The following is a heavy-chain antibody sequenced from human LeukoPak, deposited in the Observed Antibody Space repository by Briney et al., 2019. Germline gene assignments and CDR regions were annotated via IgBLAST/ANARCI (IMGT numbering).Heavy chain of an antibody. Sequence: SETLSLTCAVYGGSSSGYYWSWIRQPPGKGLEWIGEINHSGSTNYNPSLKSRVTISVDTSKNQFSLKLSSVTAADTAVYYCARGVLLWFGAAHYMGVWGKGTTVTVSS. CDR3: ARGVLLWFGAAHYMGV. J-gene: IGHJ6*03. CDR1: GGSSSGYY. CDR2: INHSGST. D-gene: IGHD3-10*01. V-gene: IGHV4-34*01.